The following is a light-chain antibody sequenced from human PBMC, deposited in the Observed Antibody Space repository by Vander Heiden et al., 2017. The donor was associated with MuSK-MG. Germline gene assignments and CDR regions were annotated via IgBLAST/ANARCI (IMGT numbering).Light chain of an antibody. CDR3: QRYNTAPLT. V-gene: IGKV1-27*01. J-gene: IGKJ3*01. CDR1: QGISNY. Sequence: DIQMTQSPSSLSASVGDRVTITCRASQGISNYLAWYQQKPGKVPKLLIYAASTLQSGVPSRFSGSASGTDFTLTISSLHPEDVTTYYCQRYNTAPLTFGHGTKVDIK. CDR2: AAS.